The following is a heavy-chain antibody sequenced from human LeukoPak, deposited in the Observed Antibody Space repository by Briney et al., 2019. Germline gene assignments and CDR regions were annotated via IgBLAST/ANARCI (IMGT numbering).Heavy chain of an antibody. Sequence: SETLSLTCTVSGESITAYYWAWIRQSPEKGLEWIGYIYNYGSTKYEPSLKSRVSITEDTANNQFFLNLKSVTAADTAIYYCARGVGYGDSRHYDHWGPGLLVTVSS. CDR3: ARGVGYGDSRHYDH. CDR1: GESITAYY. D-gene: IGHD4-17*01. V-gene: IGHV4-59*13. J-gene: IGHJ4*01. CDR2: IYNYGST.